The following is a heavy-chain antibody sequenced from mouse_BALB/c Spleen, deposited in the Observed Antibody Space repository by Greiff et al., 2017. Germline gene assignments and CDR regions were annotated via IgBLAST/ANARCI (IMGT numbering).Heavy chain of an antibody. CDR1: GFSLTSYG. V-gene: IGHV2-2*02. CDR3: ARKGYGSRGYAMDY. D-gene: IGHD1-1*01. Sequence: VKLVESGPGLVQPSQSLSITCTVSGFSLTSYGVHWVRQSPGKGLEWLGVIWSGGSTDYNAAFISRLSISKDNSKSQVFFKMNSLQANDTAIYYCARKGYGSRGYAMDYWGQGTSVTVSS. J-gene: IGHJ4*01. CDR2: IWSGGST.